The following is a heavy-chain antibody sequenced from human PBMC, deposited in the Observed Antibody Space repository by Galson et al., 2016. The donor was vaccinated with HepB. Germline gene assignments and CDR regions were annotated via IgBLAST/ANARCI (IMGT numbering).Heavy chain of an antibody. CDR2: INWNGAGT. V-gene: IGHV3-43*01. D-gene: IGHD2-15*01. CDR3: AKDLGGLLGLHY. Sequence: SLRLSCAASGFTFDDYTMHWVRQVPGKGLEWVSLINWNGAGTYYADSVKGRFTISRDNSKNFLYLQMNSLRTEDTAVYYCAKDLGGLLGLHYWGQGSLVTVSS. CDR1: GFTFDDYT. J-gene: IGHJ4*02.